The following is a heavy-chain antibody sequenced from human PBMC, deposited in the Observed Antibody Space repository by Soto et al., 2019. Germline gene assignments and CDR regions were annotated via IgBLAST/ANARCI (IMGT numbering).Heavy chain of an antibody. CDR1: GFTLSSHE. CDR3: ARESSFGVGVFDC. D-gene: IGHD3-3*01. CDR2: ISSDGSTT. V-gene: IGHV3-48*03. J-gene: IGHJ4*02. Sequence: EVQLVESGGGLVQPGGSLRLSCAASGFTLSSHEINWVRQAPGKGLEWISYISSDGSTTYYADSVKGRFTVSTDNAKNSLSLHMNSLRVEDTAVYYYARESSFGVGVFDCWGQGTLVTVSS.